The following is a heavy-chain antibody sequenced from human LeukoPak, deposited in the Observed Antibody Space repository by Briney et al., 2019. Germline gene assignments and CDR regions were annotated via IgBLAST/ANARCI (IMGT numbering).Heavy chain of an antibody. Sequence: SETLSPTCTVSGGSISSYYWSWIRQPAGKGLEWIGRIYTSGSTNYNPSLKSRVTMSVDTSKNQFSLKLSSVTAADTAVYYCARERNYDSSGYYYVMSQAFDIWGQGTMVTVSS. CDR2: IYTSGST. CDR3: ARERNYDSSGYYYVMSQAFDI. J-gene: IGHJ3*02. CDR1: GGSISSYY. V-gene: IGHV4-4*07. D-gene: IGHD3-22*01.